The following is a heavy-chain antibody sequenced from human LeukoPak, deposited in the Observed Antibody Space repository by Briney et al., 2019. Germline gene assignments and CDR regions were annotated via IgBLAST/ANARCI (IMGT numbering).Heavy chain of an antibody. Sequence: GGSLRLSCAASGFTVSSNYMSWVRQAPGKGLEWVSVIYSGGDTYYADSVKGRFTISRDNSKNTLYLQMNTLRAEDTAVYYCARPLTQVGATDYYYYYMDVWGKGTTVTVSS. J-gene: IGHJ6*03. CDR1: GFTVSSNY. CDR2: IYSGGDT. CDR3: ARPLTQVGATDYYYYYMDV. V-gene: IGHV3-53*01. D-gene: IGHD1-26*01.